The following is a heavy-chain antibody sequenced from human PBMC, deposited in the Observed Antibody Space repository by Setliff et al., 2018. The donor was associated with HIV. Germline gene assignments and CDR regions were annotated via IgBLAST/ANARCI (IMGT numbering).Heavy chain of an antibody. CDR2: INPNSGGT. D-gene: IGHD6-13*01. CDR1: AYTFTAYY. CDR3: ARDLNSSPFDY. Sequence: ASVKVSCKASAYTFTAYYIHWVRQAPGQGLEWMGWINPNSGGTNYAQKFQGRVTMARDTSISTTYMELSRLRSDDTAVYYCARDLNSSPFDYWGQGTLVTVSS. J-gene: IGHJ4*02. V-gene: IGHV1-2*02.